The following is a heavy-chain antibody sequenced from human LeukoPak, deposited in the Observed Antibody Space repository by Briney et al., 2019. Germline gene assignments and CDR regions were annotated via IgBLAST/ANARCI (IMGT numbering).Heavy chain of an antibody. CDR1: GGSISSSSYY. Sequence: PSETLSLTCTVSGGSISSSSYYWGWIRQPPGKGLEWIGSIYYSGSTYYNPSLKSRVTISVDTSKNQFSLKLSSVTAADTAVYYCARRIAIVTMIVVVIDYYFDYWGQGTLVTVSS. CDR3: ARRIAIVTMIVVVIDYYFDY. J-gene: IGHJ4*02. D-gene: IGHD3-22*01. CDR2: IYYSGST. V-gene: IGHV4-39*01.